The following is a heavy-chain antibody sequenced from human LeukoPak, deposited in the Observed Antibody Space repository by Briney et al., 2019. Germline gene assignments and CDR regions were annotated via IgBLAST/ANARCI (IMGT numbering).Heavy chain of an antibody. Sequence: PSETLSLTCTVSGASISSGGYYWSWIRQHPGKGLEWIGYIYYSGSTYYNPSLRSRVTISVDTSKNQFSLKLSSVTAADTAVYYCARGWFGELLVYFDYWVREPWSPSPQ. V-gene: IGHV4-31*03. CDR2: IYYSGST. CDR3: ARGWFGELLVYFDY. D-gene: IGHD3-10*01. CDR1: GASISSGGYY. J-gene: IGHJ4*02.